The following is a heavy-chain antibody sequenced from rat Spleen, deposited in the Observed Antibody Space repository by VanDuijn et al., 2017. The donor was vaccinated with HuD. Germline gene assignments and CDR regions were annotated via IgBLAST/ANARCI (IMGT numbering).Heavy chain of an antibody. CDR1: GFTFSNFV. CDR3: TTDTFYDGTYYPGGFDY. Sequence: EVELVESGGGLVQPGRSMKLSCAASGFTFSNFVMAWVRQAPTKGLEWVASISISGGTTYYRDSVKGRFTISRDDAKSTLYLQMDSLRSEDTATYYCTTDTFYDGTYYPGGFDYWGQGVMVTVSS. CDR2: ISISGGTT. D-gene: IGHD1-12*02. V-gene: IGHV5-27*01. J-gene: IGHJ2*01.